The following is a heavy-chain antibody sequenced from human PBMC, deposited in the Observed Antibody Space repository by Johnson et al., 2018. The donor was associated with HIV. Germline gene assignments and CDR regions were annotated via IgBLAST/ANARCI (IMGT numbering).Heavy chain of an antibody. J-gene: IGHJ3*02. Sequence: VQLVESGGGLVQPGGSLRLSCVASGFTFSVHWMSWVRQAPGKGLEWVANINQDGSEKYYVDSVKGRFTISRDNAKNSLYLQMNSLRAEDTAVYYCARDPRASQFRFVELLLFGFDSWGQGTVITVSS. CDR2: INQDGSEK. V-gene: IGHV3-7*05. CDR1: GFTFSVHW. CDR3: ARDPRASQFRFVELLLFGFDS. D-gene: IGHD3-3*01.